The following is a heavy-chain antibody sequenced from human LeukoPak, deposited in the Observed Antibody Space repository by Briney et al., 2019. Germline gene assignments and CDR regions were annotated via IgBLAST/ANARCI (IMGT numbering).Heavy chain of an antibody. Sequence: SETLSLTCTVSGGSISSSSYYWGWIRQPPGKGLEWIGSIYYSGSTNYNPSLKSRVTISVDTSKNQFSLKLSSVTAADTAVYYCARGPSSWSSWFDPWGQGTLVTVSS. J-gene: IGHJ5*02. V-gene: IGHV4-39*07. CDR3: ARGPSSWSSWFDP. CDR2: IYYSGST. CDR1: GGSISSSSYY. D-gene: IGHD6-13*01.